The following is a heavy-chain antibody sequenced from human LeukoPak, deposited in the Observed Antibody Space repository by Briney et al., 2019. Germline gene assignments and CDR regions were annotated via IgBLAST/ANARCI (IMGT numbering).Heavy chain of an antibody. CDR2: ISGDGGST. Sequence: GGSLRLSCAASGFTFDDYAMHWVRQAPGKGLEWVSLISGDGGSTYYADSVKGRFTISRDNSKNSLYLQMNSLRTEDTALYYCVKGPSNRLGYYYYYYYMDVWGKGTTVTVSS. J-gene: IGHJ6*03. D-gene: IGHD2/OR15-2a*01. V-gene: IGHV3-43*02. CDR3: VKGPSNRLGYYYYYYYMDV. CDR1: GFTFDDYA.